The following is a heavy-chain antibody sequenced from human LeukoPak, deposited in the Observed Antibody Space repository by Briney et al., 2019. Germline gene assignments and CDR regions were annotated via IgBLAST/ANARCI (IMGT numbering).Heavy chain of an antibody. CDR3: ARGVTHKWGYFDY. CDR1: GFTFSSYW. Sequence: PGGSLRLSCAASGFTFSSYWMSWVRQAPGKGLEWVANIKQDGSEKYYVDSVKGRFTISRDNAKNSLYLQMNSLRAEDTAEYYCARGVTHKWGYFDYWGQGTLVTVSS. CDR2: IKQDGSEK. J-gene: IGHJ4*02. V-gene: IGHV3-7*04. D-gene: IGHD7-27*01.